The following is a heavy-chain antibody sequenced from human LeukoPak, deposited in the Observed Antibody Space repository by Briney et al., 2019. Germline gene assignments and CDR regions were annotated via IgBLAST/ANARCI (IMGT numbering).Heavy chain of an antibody. V-gene: IGHV4-39*01. D-gene: IGHD6-19*01. CDR2: IYYSGST. CDR3: ASRQWLAY. CDR1: GGSISRNSYY. Sequence: ASETLSLTCTVSGGSISRNSYYWGWIRQPPGKGLEWIGSIYYSGSTYYNPSLKSRVTISVDTSKNQFSLKLSSVTAADTAVYYCASRQWLAYWGQGTLVTVSS. J-gene: IGHJ4*02.